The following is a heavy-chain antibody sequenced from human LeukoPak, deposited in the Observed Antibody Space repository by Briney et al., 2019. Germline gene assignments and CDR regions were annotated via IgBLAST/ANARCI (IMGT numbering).Heavy chain of an antibody. CDR3: ATEADGSLTV. Sequence: ASVKVSCKVSGNTLTELSMHWVRQVPGKGLEWMGGFDPEHGVTIYAQKFQGRVTMTEDTSTDTAYMELSTLKSEDTAVYYCATEADGSLTVWGKGTMVTVSS. CDR1: GNTLTELS. CDR2: FDPEHGVT. J-gene: IGHJ6*04. V-gene: IGHV1-24*01. D-gene: IGHD3-10*01.